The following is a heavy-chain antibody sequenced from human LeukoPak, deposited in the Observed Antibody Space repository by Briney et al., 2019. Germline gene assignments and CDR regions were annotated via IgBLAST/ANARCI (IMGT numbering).Heavy chain of an antibody. Sequence: ASVKVSCKASGYTFTSYGISWVRQAPGQGLEWMGWISAYNGNTNYAQKLQGRVTITADESTSTAYMELSSLRSEDTAVYYCARGEVVPAVRYYYYYMDVWGKGTTVTISS. D-gene: IGHD2-2*01. CDR1: GYTFTSYG. V-gene: IGHV1-18*01. J-gene: IGHJ6*03. CDR3: ARGEVVPAVRYYYYYMDV. CDR2: ISAYNGNT.